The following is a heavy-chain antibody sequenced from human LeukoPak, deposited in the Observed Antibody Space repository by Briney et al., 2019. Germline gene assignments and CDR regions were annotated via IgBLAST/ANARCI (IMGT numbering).Heavy chain of an antibody. D-gene: IGHD3-22*01. V-gene: IGHV1-69*04. CDR2: IIPILGIA. CDR1: GGTFSSYT. Sequence: VASVKVSCKASGGTFSSYTISWVRQAPGQGLEWMGRIIPILGIANYAQKFQGRVTITADKSTSTAYMELSSLRSEDTAVYYCARDRRVYYDSSGYSWWSFDYWGQGTLVTVSS. J-gene: IGHJ4*02. CDR3: ARDRRVYYDSSGYSWWSFDY.